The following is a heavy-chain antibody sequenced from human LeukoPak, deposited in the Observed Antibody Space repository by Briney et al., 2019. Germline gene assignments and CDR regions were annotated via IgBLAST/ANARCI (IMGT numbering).Heavy chain of an antibody. Sequence: GESLKISCKGSGYSFTSCWIGWVRQMPGKGLGWMGIIYPGDSDTRYSPSFQGQVTISADKSISTAYLQWSSLKASDTAMYYCARTNPYSSGWYGDFDYWGQGTLVTVSS. V-gene: IGHV5-51*01. CDR2: IYPGDSDT. J-gene: IGHJ4*02. CDR3: ARTNPYSSGWYGDFDY. CDR1: GYSFTSCW. D-gene: IGHD6-19*01.